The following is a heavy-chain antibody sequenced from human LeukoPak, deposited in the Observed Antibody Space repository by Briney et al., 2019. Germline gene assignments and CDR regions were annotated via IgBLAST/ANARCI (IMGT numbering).Heavy chain of an antibody. D-gene: IGHD2-15*01. J-gene: IGHJ4*02. CDR2: INHSGST. V-gene: IGHV4-34*01. CDR1: GGSFSGYY. Sequence: SETLSLTCAVYGGSFSGYYWSWIRQPPGKGLEWIGKINHSGSTNYNPSLKSRVTISVDTSKNQFSLKLSSVTAADTAVYYCARRNCSGGSCYGDYWGQGTLVTVSS. CDR3: ARRNCSGGSCYGDY.